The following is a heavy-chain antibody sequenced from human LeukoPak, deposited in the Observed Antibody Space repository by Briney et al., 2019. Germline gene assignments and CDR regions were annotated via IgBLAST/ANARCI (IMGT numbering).Heavy chain of an antibody. CDR2: IYYSGST. J-gene: IGHJ3*02. V-gene: IGHV4-59*11. Sequence: PSETLSLTCTVSGGSISSHYWSWIRQPPGKGLEWIGYIYYSGSTNYNPSLESRVTISVDTSKNQFSLKLSSVTAADTAVYYCARDQDGRTAFDIWGQGTMVTVSS. D-gene: IGHD5-24*01. CDR3: ARDQDGRTAFDI. CDR1: GGSISSHY.